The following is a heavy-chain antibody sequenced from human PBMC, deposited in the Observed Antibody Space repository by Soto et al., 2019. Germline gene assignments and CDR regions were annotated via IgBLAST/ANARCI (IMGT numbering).Heavy chain of an antibody. CDR3: ARGNEEDCGSNSCANFDS. V-gene: IGHV4-34*01. CDR1: GGSFSVYY. D-gene: IGHD2-2*01. Sequence: PAETLYVSCAVYGGSFSVYYWSWIRQPPGKGLEWIGEISHSGSTNYNPSLKSRVTISVDTSKNQFSLKLRSVTAADTAVYYCARGNEEDCGSNSCANFDSWGQGAMVTVSS. CDR2: ISHSGST. J-gene: IGHJ4*02.